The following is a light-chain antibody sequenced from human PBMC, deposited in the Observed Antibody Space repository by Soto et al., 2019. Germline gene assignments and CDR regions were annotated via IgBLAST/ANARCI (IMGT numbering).Light chain of an antibody. J-gene: IGKJ1*01. CDR2: GAT. CDR1: QSVSIL. V-gene: IGKV3-15*01. Sequence: EIVMTQSPATLSVSPGERATLSCRASQSVSILVAWYQQKPGQAPRLLIHGATTRATGIPARFSGSGSGTEFTLTISSLQSEDFAVYYCQQYNNWPRTFGQGTKVDI. CDR3: QQYNNWPRT.